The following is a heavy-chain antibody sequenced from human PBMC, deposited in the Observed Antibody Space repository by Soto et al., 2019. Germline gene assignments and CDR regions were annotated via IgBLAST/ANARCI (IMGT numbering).Heavy chain of an antibody. CDR3: AKDRTVAARNFDY. D-gene: IGHD6-6*01. Sequence: EVQLLESGGGLVQPGGSLRLSCAASGFAFSNYAIHWVRQAPGKGLEWVSSISTSIDATYYADSVKGRFTISRDDSKNTLYLQMNSLRAEDSAVYYCAKDRTVAARNFDYWGQGTQVTVSS. J-gene: IGHJ4*02. V-gene: IGHV3-23*01. CDR1: GFAFSNYA. CDR2: ISTSIDAT.